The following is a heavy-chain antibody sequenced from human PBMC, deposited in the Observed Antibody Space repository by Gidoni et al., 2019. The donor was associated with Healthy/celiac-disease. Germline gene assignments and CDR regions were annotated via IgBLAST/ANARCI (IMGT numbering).Heavy chain of an antibody. CDR2: IKSKTDGGTT. CDR1: GFTFSNAW. V-gene: IGHV3-15*01. Sequence: EVQLVESGGGLVKPGGSLRLSCAASGFTFSNAWMSWVRQAPGKGLEWVGRIKSKTDGGTTDYAAPVKGRFTISRDDSKNTLYLQMNSLKTEDTAVYYCTTDPQLWGMEYSSSWYVNDDYWGQGTLVTVSS. D-gene: IGHD6-13*01. J-gene: IGHJ4*02. CDR3: TTDPQLWGMEYSSSWYVNDDY.